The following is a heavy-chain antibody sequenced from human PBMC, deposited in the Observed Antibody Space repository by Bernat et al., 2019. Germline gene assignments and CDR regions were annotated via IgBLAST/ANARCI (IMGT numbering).Heavy chain of an antibody. CDR2: ISSSSSYT. D-gene: IGHD5-12*01. CDR1: GFTFSDYY. Sequence: QVQLVESGGGLVKPGGSLRLSCVASGFTFSDYYMSWIRQAPGKGLEWVSYISSSSSYTNYADSVKGRFTISRDNAKNSLYLQMNSLRAEDTAVYYCARVQRGIVATITHDAFDIWGQGTMVTVSS. V-gene: IGHV3-11*05. CDR3: ARVQRGIVATITHDAFDI. J-gene: IGHJ3*02.